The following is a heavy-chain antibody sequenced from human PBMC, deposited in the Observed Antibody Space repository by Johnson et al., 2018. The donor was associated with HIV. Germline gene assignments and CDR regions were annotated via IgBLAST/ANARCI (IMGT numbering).Heavy chain of an antibody. CDR1: GFTFSTFG. CDR2: IRYDGSNK. Sequence: QVQLVESGGGMVQPGGSLRLSCSASGFTFSTFGMHWVRQAPGKGLAWVTFIRYDGSNKYYADSVKGRFTISRDNSKNTLYLQMNSLKTEDTAVYYCTSYSSGWPGGAFDIWGQGTMVTVSS. D-gene: IGHD6-19*01. V-gene: IGHV3-30*02. CDR3: TSYSSGWPGGAFDI. J-gene: IGHJ3*02.